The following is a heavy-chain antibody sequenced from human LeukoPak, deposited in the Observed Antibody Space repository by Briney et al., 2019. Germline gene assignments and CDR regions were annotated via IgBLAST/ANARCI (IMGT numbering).Heavy chain of an antibody. D-gene: IGHD1-26*01. CDR3: AKGEVGGYYDYFDY. V-gene: IGHV3-23*01. CDR1: GFTFSNYA. Sequence: GGSLRLSCAASGFTFSNYAMSWVRQAPGKGLEWVSGISGSGDSTYYADTVKGRFTISRDNSKNTLYLQMNSLRVEDTAVYYCAKGEVGGYYDYFDYWGQGTLVTVSS. J-gene: IGHJ4*02. CDR2: ISGSGDST.